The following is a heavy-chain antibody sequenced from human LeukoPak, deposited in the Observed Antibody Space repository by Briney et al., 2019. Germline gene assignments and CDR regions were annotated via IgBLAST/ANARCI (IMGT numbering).Heavy chain of an antibody. Sequence: ASAKVSCKASGYTFTGYYMHWMRQAPGQRFEWMGWINPNSGVTNYAQKFQGRVTMTRDTSISTAYMELRRLRSDDTAVYYCARDPGAQIYAGTLANDYWGQGTLVTVSS. D-gene: IGHD6-13*01. CDR1: GYTFTGYY. CDR3: ARDPGAQIYAGTLANDY. CDR2: INPNSGVT. J-gene: IGHJ4*02. V-gene: IGHV1-2*02.